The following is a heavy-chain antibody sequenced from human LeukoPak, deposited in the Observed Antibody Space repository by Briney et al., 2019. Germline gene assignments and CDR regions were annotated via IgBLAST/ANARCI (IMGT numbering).Heavy chain of an antibody. V-gene: IGHV4-61*02. Sequence: PSQTLSLTCTVSGGSISSGDYYWSWIRQPAGKGLEWIGRVYISGFTNYNPSLKSRVTISVDTSRNQISLKLSSVTAADTAVYYCARDHEGGNYGGNSNWFDPWGQGTLVAVSS. CDR1: GGSISSGDYY. CDR3: ARDHEGGNYGGNSNWFDP. CDR2: VYISGFT. J-gene: IGHJ5*02. D-gene: IGHD4-23*01.